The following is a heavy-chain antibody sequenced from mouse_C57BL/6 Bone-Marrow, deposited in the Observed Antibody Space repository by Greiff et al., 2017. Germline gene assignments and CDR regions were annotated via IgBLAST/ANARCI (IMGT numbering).Heavy chain of an antibody. J-gene: IGHJ1*03. CDR1: GYTFTSYD. CDR3: ARVEFAARSGDWYFDV. V-gene: IGHV1-85*01. Sequence: QVQLQQSGPELVKPGASVKLSCKASGYTFTSYDINWVKQRPGQGLEWIGWIYPRDGSTKYNEKFKGKATLTVDTSSSTAYMELHSLTSEDTAVYFCARVEFAARSGDWYFDVWGTGTTVTVSS. D-gene: IGHD3-3*01. CDR2: IYPRDGST.